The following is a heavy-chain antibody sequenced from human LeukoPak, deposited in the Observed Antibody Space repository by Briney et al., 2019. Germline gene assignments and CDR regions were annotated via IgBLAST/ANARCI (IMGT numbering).Heavy chain of an antibody. Sequence: GGSLRLSCAASGFTFSNYCMSWVRQAPGKGLEWVANIKQDGSEKYYVDSVKGRFTISRDNAKNSLYLQMNSLRAEDTAVYYCARYGDRTPDYWGQGTLVTVSS. CDR2: IKQDGSEK. V-gene: IGHV3-7*01. J-gene: IGHJ4*02. CDR3: ARYGDRTPDY. CDR1: GFTFSNYC. D-gene: IGHD4-17*01.